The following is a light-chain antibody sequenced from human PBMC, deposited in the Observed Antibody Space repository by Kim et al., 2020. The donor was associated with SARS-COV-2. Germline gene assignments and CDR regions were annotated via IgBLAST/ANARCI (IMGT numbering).Light chain of an antibody. Sequence: ASMGDRVTITCRAGQDIANSLAWYQQKPGKVPQVLIYAASTLQSGVPSRFSGSGSGTEFTLTIDSLQTEDVATYYCQKYNSAPWTFGPGTKVDIK. V-gene: IGKV1-27*01. J-gene: IGKJ1*01. CDR1: QDIANS. CDR3: QKYNSAPWT. CDR2: AAS.